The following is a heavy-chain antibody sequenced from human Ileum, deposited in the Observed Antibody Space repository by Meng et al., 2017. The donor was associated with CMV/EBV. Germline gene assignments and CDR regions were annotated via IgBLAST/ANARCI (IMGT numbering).Heavy chain of an antibody. CDR1: GFTFSSYW. Sequence: GGSLRLSCAASGFTFSSYWMSWVRQAPGKGLEWVANIKQDGSEKYYVDSVKDRFTISRDNAKNSLYLQMNSLRAEDSAVYYCARVTSGTYYTHYYYGMDVWGQGTTVTVSS. CDR2: IKQDGSEK. J-gene: IGHJ6*02. D-gene: IGHD1-26*01. V-gene: IGHV3-7*04. CDR3: ARVTSGTYYTHYYYGMDV.